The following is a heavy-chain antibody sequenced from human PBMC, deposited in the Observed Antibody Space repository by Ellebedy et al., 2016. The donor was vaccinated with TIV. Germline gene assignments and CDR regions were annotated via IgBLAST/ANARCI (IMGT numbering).Heavy chain of an antibody. Sequence: HTGGPLRLSXVASGFTFGRYWMHWVRQAPGNKLVWVSRIKSDGSGTTYADSVKGRFTTSRDNARNTLYLQMNSLRGEDTAVYFCARDRGDYSISGPWGQGTLVTVSS. D-gene: IGHD4-11*01. J-gene: IGHJ5*02. CDR2: IKSDGSGT. CDR1: GFTFGRYW. CDR3: ARDRGDYSISGP. V-gene: IGHV3-74*01.